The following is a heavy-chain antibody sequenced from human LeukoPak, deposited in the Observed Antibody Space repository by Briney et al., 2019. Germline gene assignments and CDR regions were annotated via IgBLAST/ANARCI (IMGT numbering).Heavy chain of an antibody. Sequence: SETLSLTCAVYGGSFSGYYWSWIRQPPGKGLEWIGEINHRRSTNYNPSLKSRVTMSVDTSKNQFSLKLSSVTAADTAVYYCARVKPDIVVVPAAIHAFDIWGQGTMVTVSS. CDR3: ARVKPDIVVVPAAIHAFDI. J-gene: IGHJ3*02. V-gene: IGHV4-34*01. CDR1: GGSFSGYY. D-gene: IGHD2-2*02. CDR2: INHRRST.